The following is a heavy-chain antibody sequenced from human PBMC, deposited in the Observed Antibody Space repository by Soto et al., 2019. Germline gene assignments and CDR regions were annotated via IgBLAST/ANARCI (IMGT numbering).Heavy chain of an antibody. CDR2: IYYTGNS. J-gene: IGHJ4*02. CDR3: AREQWGFDS. V-gene: IGHV4-31*03. Sequence: QVQLQESGPELVKPSQTLSLTCSVSGGSITTNGHYWTWIRQHPGQDLEWIAYIYYTGNSYLYPSLKCRLSISVDTSKNQFSLELRSVTAADKAVYYCAREQWGFDSWGQGTLVTVSS. CDR1: GGSITTNGHY. D-gene: IGHD6-19*01.